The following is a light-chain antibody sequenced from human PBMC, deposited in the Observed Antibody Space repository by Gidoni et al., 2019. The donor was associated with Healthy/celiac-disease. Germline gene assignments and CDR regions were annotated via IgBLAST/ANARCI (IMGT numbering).Light chain of an antibody. V-gene: IGKV1-39*01. J-gene: IGKJ2*01. Sequence: DIQMTHSPSSLSASVGDRVTITCRASQSISSYLNWYQQTSGKAPRLLIYAASSLQSGVPSRCSGSGSGTDFTLTISSQQPEDFATYYWQQSYSTPSYTFGQGTKLEIK. CDR1: QSISSY. CDR3: QQSYSTPSYT. CDR2: AAS.